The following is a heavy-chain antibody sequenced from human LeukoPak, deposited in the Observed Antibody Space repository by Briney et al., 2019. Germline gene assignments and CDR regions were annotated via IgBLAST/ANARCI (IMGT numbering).Heavy chain of an antibody. Sequence: SETLSLTCIVSGGSISSSSHYWGWIRQAPGKGLGWIGSIYYSGSTYYNPSLKSRVTISVDTSKNQFSLKVRSVTAADTAVYYCARQRIVYQFDNWGQGTLVTVSS. V-gene: IGHV4-39*01. D-gene: IGHD2-8*01. J-gene: IGHJ4*02. CDR3: ARQRIVYQFDN. CDR2: IYYSGST. CDR1: GGSISSSSHY.